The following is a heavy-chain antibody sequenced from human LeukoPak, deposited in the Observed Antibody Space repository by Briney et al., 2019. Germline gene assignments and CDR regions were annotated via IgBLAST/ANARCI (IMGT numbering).Heavy chain of an antibody. Sequence: GGSLRLSCVASGFSFRNYWMYWVRQAPGKGLVWVSHINTDGTSTNYADSVKGRFTVSRDNAKKTLYLQMSTLRVEDTAVYYCARDLWLGDYWGQGTLVTVSS. CDR1: GFSFRNYW. D-gene: IGHD6-19*01. CDR3: ARDLWLGDY. V-gene: IGHV3-74*01. CDR2: INTDGTST. J-gene: IGHJ4*02.